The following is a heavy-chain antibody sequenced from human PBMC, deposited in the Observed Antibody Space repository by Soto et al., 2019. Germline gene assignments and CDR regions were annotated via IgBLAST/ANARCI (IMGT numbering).Heavy chain of an antibody. CDR1: GYTFTSYY. J-gene: IGHJ4*02. CDR2: INPSGGST. Sequence: ASVKVSCKASGYTFTSYYMHWLRQAPGQGLEWMGIINPSGGSTGYAQKFQGRVTMTRDTSTSTVYMELSSLRSEDTAVYYCARAHDSSGYYPLFFDYWGQGTLVTVSS. V-gene: IGHV1-46*01. D-gene: IGHD3-22*01. CDR3: ARAHDSSGYYPLFFDY.